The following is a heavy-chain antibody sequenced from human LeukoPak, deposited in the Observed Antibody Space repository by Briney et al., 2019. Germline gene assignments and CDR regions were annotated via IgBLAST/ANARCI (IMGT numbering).Heavy chain of an antibody. V-gene: IGHV3-23*01. CDR2: ISGSGGST. Sequence: PGGSLRLSCAASGFTFSSYAMSWVRQAPGKGLEWVSAISGSGGSTYYADSVKGRFTISRDNSKNTLYLQMNSLRAEDTAVYYCAKADRYCSSTSCHGYYFDYWGQGTLVTVSS. CDR1: GFTFSSYA. J-gene: IGHJ4*02. CDR3: AKADRYCSSTSCHGYYFDY. D-gene: IGHD2-2*01.